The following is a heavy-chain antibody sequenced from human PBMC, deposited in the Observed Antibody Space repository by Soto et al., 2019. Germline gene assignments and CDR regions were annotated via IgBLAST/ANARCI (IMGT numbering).Heavy chain of an antibody. CDR1: GGSVSSGSYY. CDR2: IYYSGST. V-gene: IGHV4-61*01. J-gene: IGHJ4*02. CDR3: ARDPDDSGNFDY. Sequence: SETLSLTCTVSGGSVSSGSYYWSWIRQPPGKGLEWIGYIYYSGSTNYNPSLKSRVTISVDTSKNQFSPKLSSVTAADTAVYYCARDPDDSGNFDYWGQGTLVTVSS. D-gene: IGHD1-1*01.